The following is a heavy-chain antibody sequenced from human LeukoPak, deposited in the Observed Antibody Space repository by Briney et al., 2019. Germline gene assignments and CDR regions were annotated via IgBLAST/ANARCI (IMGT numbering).Heavy chain of an antibody. V-gene: IGHV1-8*01. D-gene: IGHD6-6*01. CDR1: GSTFTSYD. Sequence: GASVKVSCKASGSTFTSYDINGVRQATGQGLEWMGWMNPNSGNTGYAQKFQGRDTMTRNTTISTAYMELSSLRSEDTAVYYCARGVAGRQRRVHYYYYVDVWGKGTTVTVSS. CDR2: MNPNSGNT. CDR3: ARGVAGRQRRVHYYYYVDV. J-gene: IGHJ6*03.